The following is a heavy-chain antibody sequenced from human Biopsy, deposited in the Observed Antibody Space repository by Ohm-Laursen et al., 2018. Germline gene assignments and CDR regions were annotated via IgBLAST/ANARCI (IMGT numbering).Heavy chain of an antibody. CDR2: IYTSGST. CDR3: ARAAFGPFDS. D-gene: IGHD3-16*01. CDR1: GGSISSYY. Sequence: SDTLSLTCTVSGGSISSYYWNWIRQPAGKGLEWIGCIYTSGSTNFNPSLKSRVTMSIDTSKNQFSLRLSSVTAADTAVYYCARAAFGPFDSWGQGALVTVSS. J-gene: IGHJ4*02. V-gene: IGHV4-4*07.